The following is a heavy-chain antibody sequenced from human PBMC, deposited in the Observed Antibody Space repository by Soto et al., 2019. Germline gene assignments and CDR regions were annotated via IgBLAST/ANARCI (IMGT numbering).Heavy chain of an antibody. CDR1: GGSFTSNNL. D-gene: IGHD1-7*01. CDR2: IYRTGST. J-gene: IGHJ4*02. Sequence: QVQLQESGPGLVKPSGTLSLTCAVSGGSFTSNNLWTWVRQPPGQGLEWIGDIYRTGSTNYNPSLKSRVTISLDKSENQVSLKVTSLTAADTAVYYCASRDPGTSVDYWGQGTLVTVSS. CDR3: ASRDPGTSVDY. V-gene: IGHV4-4*02.